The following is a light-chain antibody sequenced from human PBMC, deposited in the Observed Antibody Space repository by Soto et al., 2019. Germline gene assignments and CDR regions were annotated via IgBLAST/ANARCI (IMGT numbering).Light chain of an antibody. Sequence: EIVLTQSPASLSLSPGERATLSCRASQSVDSYLAWYQQKPGQAPRLLIYEASNRATGIPARFSGSGSGTDFTLTISGLQPDDFATYYCQQYHSYPYTFGQGTKLEIK. CDR2: EAS. CDR3: QQYHSYPYT. CDR1: QSVDSY. J-gene: IGKJ2*01. V-gene: IGKV3-11*01.